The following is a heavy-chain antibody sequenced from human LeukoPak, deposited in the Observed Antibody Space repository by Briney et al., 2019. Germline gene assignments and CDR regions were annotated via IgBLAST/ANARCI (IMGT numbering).Heavy chain of an antibody. J-gene: IGHJ6*03. V-gene: IGHV4-39*07. Sequence: PSETLSLTCTVSGGSLSSSSYYWGWIRQPPGKGLEWVGSIYYSGSTYYNPSLKSRVTISVDTSKNQFSLKLSSVTAADTAVYYCARVEGSPMVRGVITGLMANYYYYYMDVWGKGTTVTVSS. CDR1: GGSLSSSSYY. CDR3: ARVEGSPMVRGVITGLMANYYYYYMDV. CDR2: IYYSGST. D-gene: IGHD3-10*01.